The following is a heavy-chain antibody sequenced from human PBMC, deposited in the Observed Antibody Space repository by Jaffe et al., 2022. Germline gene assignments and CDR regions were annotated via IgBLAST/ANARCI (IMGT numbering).Heavy chain of an antibody. J-gene: IGHJ4*02. CDR2: IYYSGST. Sequence: QLQLQESGPGLVKPSETLSLTCTVSGGSISSSSYYWGWIRQPPGKGLEWIGSIYYSGSTYYNPSLKSRVTISVDTSKNQFSLKLSSVTAADTAVYYCARHPSRTIAAAGPFDYWGQGTLVTVSS. D-gene: IGHD6-13*01. CDR1: GGSISSSSYY. V-gene: IGHV4-39*01. CDR3: ARHPSRTIAAAGPFDY.